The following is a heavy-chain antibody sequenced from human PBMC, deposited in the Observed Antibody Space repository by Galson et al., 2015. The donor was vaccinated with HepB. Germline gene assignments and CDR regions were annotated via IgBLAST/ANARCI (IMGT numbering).Heavy chain of an antibody. J-gene: IGHJ1*01. D-gene: IGHD6-25*01. CDR2: IWYDGSNK. Sequence: SLRLSCAASGFTFSSYGMHWVRQAPGKGLEWVAVIWYDGSNKYYADSVKGRFTISRDNSKNTLYLQMNSLRAEDTAVYYCARGAAATLAEYFQHWGQGTLVTVSS. CDR3: ARGAAATLAEYFQH. CDR1: GFTFSSYG. V-gene: IGHV3-33*01.